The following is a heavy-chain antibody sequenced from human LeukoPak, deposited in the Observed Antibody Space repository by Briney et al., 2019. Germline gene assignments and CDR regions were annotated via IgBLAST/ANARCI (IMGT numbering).Heavy chain of an antibody. CDR2: VSWNSGNI. J-gene: IGHJ4*02. D-gene: IGHD5-24*01. CDR1: GFTFENDA. V-gene: IGHV3-9*01. Sequence: PGRSLRLSCAASGFTFENDAMHWVRQAPGRGLEWVSSVSWNSGNIAYADSVKGRFSSSRDNAKNSLYLQMSSLRPEDTALYYCAKGPGSQLNKRYFDFWGQGTLVIVSS. CDR3: AKGPGSQLNKRYFDF.